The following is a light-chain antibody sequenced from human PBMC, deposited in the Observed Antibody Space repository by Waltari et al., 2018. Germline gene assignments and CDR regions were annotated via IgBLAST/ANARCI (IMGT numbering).Light chain of an antibody. Sequence: DIQMTQSPSSLSASVGDRVTITCRASQSISRNLNWYQQKPGKAPNLLIYAASRLQSGVPSRFSGSGSETDFTLTISSLQPEDFATYHCQQSFRTWTFGQGTKVEIK. V-gene: IGKV1-39*01. CDR2: AAS. J-gene: IGKJ1*01. CDR1: QSISRN. CDR3: QQSFRTWT.